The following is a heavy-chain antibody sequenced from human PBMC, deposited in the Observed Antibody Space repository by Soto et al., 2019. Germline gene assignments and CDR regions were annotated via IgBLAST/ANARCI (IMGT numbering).Heavy chain of an antibody. CDR2: IFYSGST. CDR1: GDSISSSNYF. CDR3: ARRYGWLYFDY. Sequence: QLQLQESGPGLVKPWETLSLTCTVSGDSISSSNYFWGWIRQPPGKGLAWIGTIFYSGSTYYNPSLKSRVTISVDTSKNQFSLKLTSVTAADTALYYCARRYGWLYFDYWGQGSLVTVSS. J-gene: IGHJ4*02. D-gene: IGHD3-10*01. V-gene: IGHV4-39*01.